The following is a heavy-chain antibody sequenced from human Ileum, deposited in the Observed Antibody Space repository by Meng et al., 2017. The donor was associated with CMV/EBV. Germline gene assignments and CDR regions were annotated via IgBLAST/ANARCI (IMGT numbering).Heavy chain of an antibody. Sequence: GESLKISCAASGFTFSSHWMSWVRQAPGKGLEWVANIKQDGSEKYYVDSVKGRFTISRDNAKNSLYLQMNSLRAEDTAVYYCASSDYDFWSGPNWFDHWGQGSLVTVSS. CDR1: GFTFSSHW. CDR2: IKQDGSEK. CDR3: ASSDYDFWSGPNWFDH. J-gene: IGHJ5*02. V-gene: IGHV3-7*01. D-gene: IGHD3-3*01.